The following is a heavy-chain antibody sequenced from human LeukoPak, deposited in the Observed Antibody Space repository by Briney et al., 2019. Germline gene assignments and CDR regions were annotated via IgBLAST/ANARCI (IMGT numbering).Heavy chain of an antibody. D-gene: IGHD6-13*01. Sequence: SETLSLTCTVSGYSISSGYYWGWLRQPPGKGLEWIGSIYHSGSTYYNPSLKRQVTISVDTSKNQFSLKLPSVTAADTAVYYCARGYSSSWYLTWFDPWGQGTLVTVSS. CDR3: ARGYSSSWYLTWFDP. J-gene: IGHJ5*02. V-gene: IGHV4-38-2*02. CDR2: IYHSGST. CDR1: GYSISSGYY.